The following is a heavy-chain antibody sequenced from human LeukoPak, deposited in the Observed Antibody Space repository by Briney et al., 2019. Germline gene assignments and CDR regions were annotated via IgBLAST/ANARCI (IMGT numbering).Heavy chain of an antibody. CDR3: TAGRAYSLLDF. CDR2: INPSGGST. V-gene: IGHV1-46*01. D-gene: IGHD5-18*01. CDR1: GYTFTSYY. Sequence: GASVKVSCKASGYTFTSYYMHWVRQAPGQGLEWMGIINPSGGSTSYAQKFQGRVTMTEDTSTDTSYMELSSLGSEDTAVYFCTAGRAYSLLDFWGQGTLVIVSS. J-gene: IGHJ4*02.